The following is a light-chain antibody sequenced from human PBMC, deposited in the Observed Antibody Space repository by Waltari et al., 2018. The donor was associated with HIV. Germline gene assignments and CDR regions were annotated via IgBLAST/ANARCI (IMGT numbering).Light chain of an antibody. Sequence: QSALTQPASVSGSPGQSITISCTGTSSDVGSYKLVSWYQQHPGKAPKLMIYEGSKRPSGVSNRFSGSKSGNTASLTISGLQAEDEADYYCCSYAGSSTLWVFGGGTKLTVL. CDR3: CSYAGSSTLWV. CDR1: SSDVGSYKL. V-gene: IGLV2-23*01. J-gene: IGLJ3*02. CDR2: EGS.